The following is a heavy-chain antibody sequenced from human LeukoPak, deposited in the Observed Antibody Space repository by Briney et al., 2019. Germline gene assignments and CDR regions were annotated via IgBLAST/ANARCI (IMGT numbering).Heavy chain of an antibody. D-gene: IGHD3-10*01. CDR2: IKQDGSEK. V-gene: IGHV3-7*01. J-gene: IGHJ3*02. CDR3: ARPQGKRNLDTDAFDI. CDR1: GFTFSSYW. Sequence: GGSLRLSCAASGFTFSSYWMSWVRQGPGKGLEWVANIKQDGSEKYYVDSVKGRFTISRDNAKNSLYLQMNSLRAEDTAVYYCARPQGKRNLDTDAFDIWGRGTMVTVSS.